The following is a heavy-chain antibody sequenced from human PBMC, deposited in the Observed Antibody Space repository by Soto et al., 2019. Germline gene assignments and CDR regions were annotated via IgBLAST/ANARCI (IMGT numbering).Heavy chain of an antibody. Sequence: ASVKVSCKASGYTFTGYYIHWVRQAPGQGLEWMGWINANSGGTNYARKFQGRVTMTRDTSITTADMELSSLGSGDTAVYYCMPDYHDSSAYWDYWGQGTLVTVSS. CDR3: MPDYHDSSAYWDY. V-gene: IGHV1-2*02. CDR2: INANSGGT. CDR1: GYTFTGYY. J-gene: IGHJ4*02. D-gene: IGHD3-22*01.